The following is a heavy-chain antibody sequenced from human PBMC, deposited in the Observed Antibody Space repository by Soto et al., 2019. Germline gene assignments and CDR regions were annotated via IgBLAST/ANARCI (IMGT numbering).Heavy chain of an antibody. CDR2: MTPKSGYT. CDR3: ARNPYGTGLFDP. D-gene: IGHD2-8*02. V-gene: IGHV1-8*01. Sequence: QVQLVQSGAEVRKPGASVKVSCKASGYTFINYDINWVRQATGQGLEWMGWMTPKSGYTGYAQKFQGRLTMTRDTSTGTAYMELSSLRSEDTAVYYCARNPYGTGLFDPWGQGTLINVSS. CDR1: GYTFINYD. J-gene: IGHJ5*02.